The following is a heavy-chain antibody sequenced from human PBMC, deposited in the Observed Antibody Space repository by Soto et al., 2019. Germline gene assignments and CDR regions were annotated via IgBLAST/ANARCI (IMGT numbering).Heavy chain of an antibody. CDR2: INRDASTT. CDR3: ARDLGVYSDSLGLDY. J-gene: IGHJ4*02. V-gene: IGHV3-74*01. Sequence: PGGSLRLSCAASGFTFSIHWMYWVRQAPGKGLERVSRINRDASTTTYADSVKGRFTMSRDNAKNTLYLQMSSLRAEDTAVYYCARDLGVYSDSLGLDYWGQGTLVTVSS. D-gene: IGHD3-16*01. CDR1: GFTFSIHW.